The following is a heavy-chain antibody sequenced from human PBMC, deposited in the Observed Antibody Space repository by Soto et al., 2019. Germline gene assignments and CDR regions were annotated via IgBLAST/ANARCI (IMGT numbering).Heavy chain of an antibody. Sequence: PGGSLRLSCAASGFAFITYSMSWVRPGPGKGLEWVSAISSSGSSTFYADSVKGRFTISRDNSKNTVYLQMNSLRAEDTAVYFCAKPSVAARHYFDHWGQGTQVTVSS. CDR1: GFAFITYS. J-gene: IGHJ4*02. V-gene: IGHV3-23*01. CDR2: ISSSGSST. D-gene: IGHD6-6*01. CDR3: AKPSVAARHYFDH.